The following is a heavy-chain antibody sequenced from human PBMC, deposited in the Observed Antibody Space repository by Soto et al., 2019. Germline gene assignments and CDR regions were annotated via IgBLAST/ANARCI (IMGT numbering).Heavy chain of an antibody. CDR3: AKDRPRMTSGSCFDY. Sequence: EVQLLESGGKLVQPGGSLTLSCAASGFTFSTYAMAWVRQAPGKGLEWVSGVSAIGLNTDYADPVKGRFYISRDNWKSTVSLHMNSLRAEDTELYYCAKDRPRMTSGSCFDYWGHRTPVNVSS. CDR2: VSAIGLNT. CDR1: GFTFSTYA. J-gene: IGHJ4*01. V-gene: IGHV3-23*01. D-gene: IGHD1-1*01.